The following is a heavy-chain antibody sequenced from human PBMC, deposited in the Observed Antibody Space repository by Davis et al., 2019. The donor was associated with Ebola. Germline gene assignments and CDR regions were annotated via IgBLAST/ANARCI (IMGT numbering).Heavy chain of an antibody. J-gene: IGHJ4*02. D-gene: IGHD6-13*01. V-gene: IGHV3-30-3*01. CDR2: ISYDGSNK. CDR1: GFTFSRYS. CDR3: VRNGLTSSWSVFDY. Sequence: GESLKISCAASGFTFSRYSMHWVRQAPGKGLEWVTVISYDGSNKYYADSVKGRFTISRDNSKNSLYLQMNSLRAEDTAVYYCVRNGLTSSWSVFDYWGQGTLVTVSS.